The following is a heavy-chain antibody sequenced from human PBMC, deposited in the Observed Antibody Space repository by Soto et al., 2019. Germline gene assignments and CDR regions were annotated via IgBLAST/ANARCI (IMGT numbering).Heavy chain of an antibody. V-gene: IGHV4-59*01. Sequence: PSETLSLTCTVSGGSISSYYWSWIRQPPGKGLEWIGYIYYSESTNYNPSLKSRVTISVDTSKNQFSLKLSSVTAADTAVYYCARGYRWLDYWGQGTLVTVSS. CDR2: IYYSEST. J-gene: IGHJ4*02. CDR1: GGSISSYY. D-gene: IGHD5-12*01. CDR3: ARGYRWLDY.